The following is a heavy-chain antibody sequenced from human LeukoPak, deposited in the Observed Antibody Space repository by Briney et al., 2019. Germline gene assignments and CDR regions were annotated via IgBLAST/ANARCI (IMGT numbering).Heavy chain of an antibody. CDR1: GYTFTSYY. Sequence: ASVKVSCKASGYTFTSYYLHWVRQAPGQGLEWMGIINPSGGSTSYAQKFQGRVTMTRDTSTSTVYMELSSLRSEDTAMYYCARTLTLPNWFDPWGQGTLVTVSS. CDR3: ARTLTLPNWFDP. D-gene: IGHD2-21*02. V-gene: IGHV1-46*01. J-gene: IGHJ5*02. CDR2: INPSGGST.